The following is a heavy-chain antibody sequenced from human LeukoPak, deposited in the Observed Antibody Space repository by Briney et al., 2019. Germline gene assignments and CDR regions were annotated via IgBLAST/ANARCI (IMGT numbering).Heavy chain of an antibody. V-gene: IGHV3-23*01. J-gene: IGHJ3*02. Sequence: QPGGSLRLSCAASGFAFSSYAMSWVRQAPGKGLEWVSTISGNGGSTYFADSVKGRFTISRDNSKNTLYLQMNSLRVEDTAVYYCARVIVTTNTFDAFDIWGQGTMVTVSS. CDR2: ISGNGGST. D-gene: IGHD5-12*01. CDR3: ARVIVTTNTFDAFDI. CDR1: GFAFSSYA.